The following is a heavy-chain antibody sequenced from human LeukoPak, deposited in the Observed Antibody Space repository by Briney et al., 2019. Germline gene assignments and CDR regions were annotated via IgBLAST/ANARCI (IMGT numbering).Heavy chain of an antibody. D-gene: IGHD2-15*01. CDR3: ASSRYCSGGTCYSDYFAY. J-gene: IGHJ4*02. Sequence: QPGGSLRLSCAASGFTFSDHYMDWVRQAPGKGLEWVGRTRNKANSHTTEYAASVKGRFTVSRDDSKNSLYLQMNSLKTEDTAVYFCASSRYCSGGTCYSDYFAYWGQGTLVTVSS. V-gene: IGHV3-72*01. CDR1: GFTFSDHY. CDR2: TRNKANSHTT.